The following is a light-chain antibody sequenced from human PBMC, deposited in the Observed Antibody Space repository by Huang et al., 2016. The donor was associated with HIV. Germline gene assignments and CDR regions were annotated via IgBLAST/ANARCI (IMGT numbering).Light chain of an antibody. Sequence: EIVMTQSPATLSVSPGERAALSCRASQTVASNLAWYQQKPGQAPRLLMYDASTRATGIPARFSGSGSGTEFTLTISSLQSEDFAVYYCQQYTNWPPWTFGQGTKVEIK. CDR3: QQYTNWPPWT. CDR2: DAS. J-gene: IGKJ1*01. V-gene: IGKV3-15*01. CDR1: QTVASN.